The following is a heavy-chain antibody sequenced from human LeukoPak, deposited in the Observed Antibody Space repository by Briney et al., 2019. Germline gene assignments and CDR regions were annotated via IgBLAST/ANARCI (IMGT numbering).Heavy chain of an antibody. CDR3: ARDRSLSVAGTFDF. CDR2: SNAAGSPV. Sequence: HSGGSLRLSCTGSGFTFSNYRMIWVRQAPGKGLEWISYSNAAGSPVSYAESVQGRFTISRDNAKNSLYLEMNSLRDDDTAVYYCARDRSLSVAGTFDFWGQGSLVTVS. V-gene: IGHV3-48*02. D-gene: IGHD6-19*01. CDR1: GFTFSNYR. J-gene: IGHJ4*02.